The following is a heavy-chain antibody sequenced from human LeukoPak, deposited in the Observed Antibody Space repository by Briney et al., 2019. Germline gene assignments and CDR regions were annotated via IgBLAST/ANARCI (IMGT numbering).Heavy chain of an antibody. CDR1: GFTFRSYW. CDR3: ARVSTEFGGSYDY. D-gene: IGHD3-10*01. Sequence: PGGSLRLSCAASGFTFRSYWMHWVRQAPGKGLVWVSRINIDGSSGSYADSVEGRFTISRDNAKNTVYLQMNSLRAGDTAVYYCARVSTEFGGSYDYWGQGTLVTVSS. CDR2: INIDGSSG. V-gene: IGHV3-74*01. J-gene: IGHJ4*02.